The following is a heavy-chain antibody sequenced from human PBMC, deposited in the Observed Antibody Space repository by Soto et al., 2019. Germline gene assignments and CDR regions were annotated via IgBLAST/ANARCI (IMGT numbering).Heavy chain of an antibody. D-gene: IGHD2-15*01. Sequence: GASVKVSCKASGGTFSSYAISWVRQAPGQGLEWMGGIIPIFGTANYAQKFQGRVTITADKSTSTAYMELSSLRSEDTAVYYCARTYCSGGSCYSGYYYGMDVWGQGTTVTVSS. CDR3: ARTYCSGGSCYSGYYYGMDV. CDR2: IIPIFGTA. CDR1: GGTFSSYA. J-gene: IGHJ6*02. V-gene: IGHV1-69*06.